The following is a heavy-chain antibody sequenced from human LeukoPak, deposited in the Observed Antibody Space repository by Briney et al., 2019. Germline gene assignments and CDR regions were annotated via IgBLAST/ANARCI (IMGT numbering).Heavy chain of an antibody. J-gene: IGHJ4*02. V-gene: IGHV1-69*05. Sequence: GASVKLSCKASGGTFSSYAISWVRQAPGQGLEWMGRIIPIFGTANYAQKFQGRVTITTDESTSTAYMELSRLRSEDTAVYYCAREGRRITMVRGVNYFDYWGQGTLVTVSS. CDR3: AREGRRITMVRGVNYFDY. D-gene: IGHD3-10*01. CDR1: GGTFSSYA. CDR2: IIPIFGTA.